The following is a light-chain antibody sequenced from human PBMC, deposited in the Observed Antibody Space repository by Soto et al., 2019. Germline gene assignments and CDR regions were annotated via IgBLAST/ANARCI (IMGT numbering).Light chain of an antibody. CDR2: QVT. V-gene: IGLV2-14*01. CDR1: SSDFDIYKY. J-gene: IGLJ1*01. Sequence: QSVLTQPASVSGSPGQSITISCTGTSSDFDIYKYVSWYQQHPGKAPKLMIYQVTNRPSGVSNRFSGSTSGNTASLTISGLQAEDEADYYCCSYTTSINYVFGIGTKVTV. CDR3: CSYTTSINYV.